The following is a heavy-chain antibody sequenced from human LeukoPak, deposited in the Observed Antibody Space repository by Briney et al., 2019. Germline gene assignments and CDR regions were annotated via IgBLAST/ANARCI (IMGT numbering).Heavy chain of an antibody. V-gene: IGHV3-74*01. CDR2: INSDRSIT. Sequence: SGGSLRLSCAASGFTFTTYWMHWVRQAPGKGLVWVSHINSDRSITSYADSVKGRFTISRDNSKNTLYLQMNSLRAEDTAVYYCARDVWKGWFDPWGQGTLVTVSS. D-gene: IGHD1-1*01. CDR3: ARDVWKGWFDP. CDR1: GFTFTTYW. J-gene: IGHJ5*02.